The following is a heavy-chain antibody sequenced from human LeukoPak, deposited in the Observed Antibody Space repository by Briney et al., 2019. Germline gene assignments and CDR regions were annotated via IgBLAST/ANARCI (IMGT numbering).Heavy chain of an antibody. J-gene: IGHJ4*02. V-gene: IGHV4-34*01. CDR3: ARDSSSWYRNPFDY. D-gene: IGHD6-13*01. Sequence: SETLSLTCAVYGGSFSGYYWSWIRQPPGKGLEWIGEINHSGSTNYNPSLKCRVTISVDTSKNQFSLKLSSVTAADTAVYYCARDSSSWYRNPFDYWGQGTLVTVSS. CDR1: GGSFSGYY. CDR2: INHSGST.